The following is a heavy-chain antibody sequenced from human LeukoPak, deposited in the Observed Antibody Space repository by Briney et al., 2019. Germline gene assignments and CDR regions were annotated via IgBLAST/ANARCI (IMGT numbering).Heavy chain of an antibody. V-gene: IGHV3-11*06. J-gene: IGHJ4*02. CDR2: ISGSSGDT. D-gene: IGHD1-1*01. CDR3: ARWARYPDN. Sequence: GGSLRLSCAASGFTFSDYYMSWLRQAPGKGLEYISYISGSSGDTNYAESVKGRFTISRDNAKNSLYLQIDILRAEDTAVYYCARWARYPDNWGQGTLVTVSS. CDR1: GFTFSDYY.